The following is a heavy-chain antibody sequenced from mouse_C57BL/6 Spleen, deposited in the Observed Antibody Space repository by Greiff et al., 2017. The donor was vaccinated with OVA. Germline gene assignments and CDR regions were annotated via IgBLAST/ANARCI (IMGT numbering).Heavy chain of an antibody. J-gene: IGHJ4*01. D-gene: IGHD1-1*01. Sequence: VKLQESGAELVRPGTSVKMSCKASGYTFTNYWIGWAKQRPGHGLEWIGDIYPGGGYTNYNEKFKGKATLTADKSSSTAYMQFSSLTPEDSAIYYCARGGYGGNYAMDYWGQGTSVTVSS. CDR3: ARGGYGGNYAMDY. CDR1: GYTFTNYW. V-gene: IGHV1-63*01. CDR2: IYPGGGYT.